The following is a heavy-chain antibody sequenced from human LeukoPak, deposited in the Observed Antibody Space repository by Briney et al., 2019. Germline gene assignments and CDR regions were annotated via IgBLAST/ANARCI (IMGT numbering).Heavy chain of an antibody. CDR2: ISGSGGST. V-gene: IGHV3-23*01. CDR3: ARGLVLRYFDWSVPSYYYYYYMDV. D-gene: IGHD3-9*01. J-gene: IGHJ6*03. Sequence: GGSLRLSCAASGFTFSSYAMSWVRQAPGKGLEWVSAISGSGGSTYYADSVKGRFTISRDNSKNTLYLQMNSLRAEDTAVYYCARGLVLRYFDWSVPSYYYYYYMDVWGKGTTVTISS. CDR1: GFTFSSYA.